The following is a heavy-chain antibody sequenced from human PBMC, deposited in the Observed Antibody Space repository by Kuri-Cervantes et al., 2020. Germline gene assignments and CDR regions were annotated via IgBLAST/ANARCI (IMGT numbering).Heavy chain of an antibody. V-gene: IGHV4-59*01. D-gene: IGHD3-10*01. CDR1: GGSISSYY. J-gene: IGHJ6*02. CDR3: ARGNYYGMDV. CDR2: IYYSGST. Sequence: GSLRLSCTVSGGSISSYYWSWIRQPPGKGLEWIGYIYYSGSTYYNPSLKSRVTISVDTSKNQCSLKLSSVTAADTAVYYCARGNYYGMDVWGQGTTVTVSS.